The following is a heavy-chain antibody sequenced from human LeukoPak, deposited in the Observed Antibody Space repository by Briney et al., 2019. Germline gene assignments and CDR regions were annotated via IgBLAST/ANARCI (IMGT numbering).Heavy chain of an antibody. V-gene: IGHV1-2*02. J-gene: IGHJ4*02. Sequence: EASVKVSCKASGYTFTGYNMHWVRQAPGQGLEYMGWINPNSGYTKYAPKFQDRVTMTRDTSISTVYMELSRLISGDTAVYYCARGDTMVRGVISDYWGQGTLVTVSS. D-gene: IGHD3-10*01. CDR2: INPNSGYT. CDR1: GYTFTGYN. CDR3: ARGDTMVRGVISDY.